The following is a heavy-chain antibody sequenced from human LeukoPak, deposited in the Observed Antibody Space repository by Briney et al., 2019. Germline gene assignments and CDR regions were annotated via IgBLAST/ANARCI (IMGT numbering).Heavy chain of an antibody. Sequence: GGSLRLSCAASGFTFSSYSMNWVRQAPGKGLEWVSTVSSSSSYIYYADSVKGRFTISRDNAKNSLYLQMNSLGAEDTAVYYCARDLTSYRRDYWGQGTLVTVSS. CDR2: VSSSSSYI. CDR1: GFTFSSYS. D-gene: IGHD2-2*01. J-gene: IGHJ4*02. CDR3: ARDLTSYRRDY. V-gene: IGHV3-21*01.